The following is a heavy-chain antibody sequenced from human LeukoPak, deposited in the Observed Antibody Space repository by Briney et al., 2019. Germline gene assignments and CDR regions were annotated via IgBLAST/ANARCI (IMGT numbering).Heavy chain of an antibody. D-gene: IGHD2-2*01. V-gene: IGHV3-13*01. CDR1: GFTFSSYD. Sequence: GGSLRLSCAASGFTFSSYDMHWVRQATGKGLEWVSGIGIAGDTYYRGSVRGRFTISRENAKNSLYLQMSSLRAGDTAVYYCARVSTSGYDIWGRGTMVTVSS. CDR3: ARVSTSGYDI. J-gene: IGHJ3*02. CDR2: IGIAGDT.